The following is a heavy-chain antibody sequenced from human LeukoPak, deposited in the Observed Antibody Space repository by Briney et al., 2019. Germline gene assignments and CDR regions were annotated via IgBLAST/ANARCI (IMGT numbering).Heavy chain of an antibody. Sequence: SETLSLTCAVYGGSFSGYYWSWIRQPPGKGLEWIGEINHSGSTNYNPSLKSRVTISVDTSKNQFSLKLSSVTAADTAVYHCARGNGYYYYYYYMDVWGKGTTVTVSS. V-gene: IGHV4-34*01. CDR2: INHSGST. CDR1: GGSFSGYY. D-gene: IGHD5-24*01. CDR3: ARGNGYYYYYYYMDV. J-gene: IGHJ6*03.